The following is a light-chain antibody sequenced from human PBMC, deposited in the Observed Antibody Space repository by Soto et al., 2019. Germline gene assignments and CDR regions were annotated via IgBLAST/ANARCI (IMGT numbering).Light chain of an antibody. V-gene: IGLV1-44*01. CDR2: GNT. Sequence: QSLLTQRPSSSGTPGQRVTISCSGTTSNIGRSTVSWYQQFPGAAPKLLIYGNTQRPLGVPVRFSGSKSDTSASLAISGLQSEDEADYYCATWNDGIFVFGLGTKLTVL. CDR1: TSNIGRST. J-gene: IGLJ1*01. CDR3: ATWNDGIFV.